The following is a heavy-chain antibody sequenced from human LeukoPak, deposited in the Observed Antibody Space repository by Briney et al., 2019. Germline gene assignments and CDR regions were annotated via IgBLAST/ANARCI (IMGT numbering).Heavy chain of an antibody. CDR3: ARWETTVTTLDY. Sequence: PGGSLRLSCAASGFTFSSYWMHWVRQAPGKGLVWVSRINSDGSSTTYADSVKGRFTISRDNAKNALYLQMNSLRAEDTAVYYCARWETTVTTLDYWGQRTLVTVSS. CDR2: INSDGSST. D-gene: IGHD4-17*01. V-gene: IGHV3-74*01. CDR1: GFTFSSYW. J-gene: IGHJ4*02.